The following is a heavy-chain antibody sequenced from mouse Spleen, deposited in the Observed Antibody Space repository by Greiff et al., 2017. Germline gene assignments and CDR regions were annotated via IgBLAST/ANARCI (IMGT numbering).Heavy chain of an antibody. V-gene: IGHV1-72*01. CDR3: ARPFNWDLYYAMDY. CDR1: GYTFTSYW. Sequence: QVQLQQSGAELVKPGASVKLSCTASGYTFTSYWMHWVKQRPGRGLEWIGRIDPNSGGTKYNEKFKCKATLTVDKPSSTAYLQLSSLTSEDSAVYYCARPFNWDLYYAMDYWGQGTSVTGSS. D-gene: IGHD4-1*01. J-gene: IGHJ4*01. CDR2: IDPNSGGT.